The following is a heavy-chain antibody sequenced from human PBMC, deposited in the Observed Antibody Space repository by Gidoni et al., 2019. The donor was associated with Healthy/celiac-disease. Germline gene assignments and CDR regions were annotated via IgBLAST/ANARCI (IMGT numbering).Heavy chain of an antibody. Sequence: QVQLVQSGAEVKKPGSSVKVSCKASGGTFSSYAISWVRQAPGQGLEWMGGIIPIFGTANYAQKFQGRVTITADESTSTAYMELSSLRSEDTAVYYCARGTVGEVEMATISAAGDYYYGMDVWGQGTTVTVSS. D-gene: IGHD5-12*01. V-gene: IGHV1-69*01. J-gene: IGHJ6*02. CDR2: IIPIFGTA. CDR1: GGTFSSYA. CDR3: ARGTVGEVEMATISAAGDYYYGMDV.